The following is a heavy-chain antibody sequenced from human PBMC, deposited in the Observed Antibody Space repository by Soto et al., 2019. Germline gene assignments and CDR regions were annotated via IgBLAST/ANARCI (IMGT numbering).Heavy chain of an antibody. V-gene: IGHV1-2*04. CDR2: INPNSGGT. CDR1: GYTFTGYY. Sequence: GASVKVSCKASGYTFTGYYMHWVRQAPGQGLEWMGWINPNSGGTNYAQKFQGWVTMTRDTSISTAYMELSSLRSEDTAVYYCARDPGYSYGYNWGQGTLVTVSS. CDR3: ARDPGYSYGYN. J-gene: IGHJ4*02. D-gene: IGHD5-18*01.